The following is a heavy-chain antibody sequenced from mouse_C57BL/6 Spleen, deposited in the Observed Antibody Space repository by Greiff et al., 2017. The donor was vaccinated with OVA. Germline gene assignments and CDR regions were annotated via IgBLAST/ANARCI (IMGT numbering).Heavy chain of an antibody. CDR1: GFTFSSYG. D-gene: IGHD2-2*01. CDR3: ARSMVTTNYYAMDY. J-gene: IGHJ4*01. CDR2: ISSGGSYT. Sequence: EVKLQESGGDLVKPGGSLKLSCAASGFTFSSYGMSWVRQTPDKRLEWVAIISSGGSYTYYPDSVKGRFTISRDNAKNTLYLQMSSLKSEDTAMYYCARSMVTTNYYAMDYWGQGTSVTVSS. V-gene: IGHV5-6*01.